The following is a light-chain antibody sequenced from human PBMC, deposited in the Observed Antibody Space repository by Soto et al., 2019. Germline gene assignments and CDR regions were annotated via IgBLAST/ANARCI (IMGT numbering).Light chain of an antibody. CDR2: GAS. CDR1: QGIGKD. CDR3: LQDFNYPWT. V-gene: IGKV1-6*01. J-gene: IGKJ1*01. Sequence: AIEMTQSPSSLSASVGDTVTITCRASQGIGKDLAWFQQRPGKAPKLLIYGASGLQNGVPSRFSGSGSGTDFTLTISGLQPEDVATYFCLQDFNYPWTFGQGTQVEI.